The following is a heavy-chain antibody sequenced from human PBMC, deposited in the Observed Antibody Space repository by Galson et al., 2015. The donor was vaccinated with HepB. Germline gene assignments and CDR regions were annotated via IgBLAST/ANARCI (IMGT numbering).Heavy chain of an antibody. V-gene: IGHV3-48*02. CDR1: GFTFSTCW. Sequence: SLRLSCAASGFTFSTCWMNWVRQAPGKGLEWVSYISSSSSTIYYADSVKGRFTISRDNAKNSLYLQMNSLRDEDTAVYYCARDYRGKVREMETDWGQGTLVTVSS. CDR3: ARDYRGKVREMETD. J-gene: IGHJ4*02. D-gene: IGHD5-24*01. CDR2: ISSSSSTI.